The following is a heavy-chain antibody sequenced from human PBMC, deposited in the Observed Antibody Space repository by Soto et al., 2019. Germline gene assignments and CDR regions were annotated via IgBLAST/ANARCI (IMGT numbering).Heavy chain of an antibody. Sequence: EVQLVESGGGLLQPGGSLRLSCAASGFTFSTYWMHWVRQAPGKGLVWVSRIKTDGSVTTYADSVKGRFTISRDNAKNTLYLQMNTLRAEDTAVYYCASDRGGSNDYWGRGTLVTVSS. CDR2: IKTDGSVT. CDR1: GFTFSTYW. J-gene: IGHJ4*02. D-gene: IGHD3-16*01. V-gene: IGHV3-74*01. CDR3: ASDRGGSNDY.